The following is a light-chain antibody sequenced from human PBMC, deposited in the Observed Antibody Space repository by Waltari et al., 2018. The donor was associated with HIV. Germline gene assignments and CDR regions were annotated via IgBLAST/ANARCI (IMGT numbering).Light chain of an antibody. J-gene: IGLJ3*02. CDR1: SSAIGAYHS. Sequence: QSALTQPPSASGSLGQSVTISCTGSSSAIGAYHSVSWFQQHPRSAPKLLLYEVTRRPSTVSDRFSGSRSGSTAFLTVAGLQPDDEATYFCSSYGDSLRVLFGGGTNVTVL. CDR2: EVT. V-gene: IGLV2-8*01. CDR3: SSYGDSLRVL.